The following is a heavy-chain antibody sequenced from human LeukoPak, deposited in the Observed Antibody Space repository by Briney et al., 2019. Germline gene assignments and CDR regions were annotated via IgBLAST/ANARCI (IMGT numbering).Heavy chain of an antibody. CDR1: GFTFSGSA. D-gene: IGHD4-11*01. J-gene: IGHJ6*02. CDR2: IRSKANSYAT. Sequence: PGGSLKLSCAASGFTFSGSAMHWVRQASGKGLEWVGRIRSKANSYATAYAASVKCRFTISRGDSKNTAYLQMNSLKTEDTAVYYCTSRGDYSNSIIYYYYGMDVWGQGTTVTVSS. CDR3: TSRGDYSNSIIYYYYGMDV. V-gene: IGHV3-73*01.